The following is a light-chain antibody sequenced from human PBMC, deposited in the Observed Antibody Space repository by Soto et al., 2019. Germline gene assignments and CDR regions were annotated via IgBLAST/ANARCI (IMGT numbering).Light chain of an antibody. CDR3: QQSAGSPRT. CDR1: QSVSSRS. J-gene: IGKJ1*01. V-gene: IGKV3-20*01. Sequence: EIVLTQSPGTLSLSPGERATLSCRASQSVSSRSLAWYQQKPGQAPRLLISDASNRAADIPDRFSGSGSGTDFTLTINRLEPEDFAVYYSQQSAGSPRTFGQGTKVEIK. CDR2: DAS.